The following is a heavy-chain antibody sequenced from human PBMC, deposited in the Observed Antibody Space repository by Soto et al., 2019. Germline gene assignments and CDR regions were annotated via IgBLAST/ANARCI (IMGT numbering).Heavy chain of an antibody. J-gene: IGHJ4*02. CDR1: GYTFTSYA. V-gene: IGHV1-3*01. Sequence: ASVKVSCKASGYTFTSYAMHWVRQAPGQRLEWMGWINAGNGNTKYSQKFQGRVTMTRDTSASTAYMELSSLRSEDTAVYYCATTGITMVRGVIFGYWGQGTLVTVSS. D-gene: IGHD3-10*01. CDR2: INAGNGNT. CDR3: ATTGITMVRGVIFGY.